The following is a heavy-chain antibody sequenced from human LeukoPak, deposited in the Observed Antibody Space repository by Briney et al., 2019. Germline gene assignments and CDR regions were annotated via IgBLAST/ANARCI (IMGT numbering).Heavy chain of an antibody. J-gene: IGHJ4*02. V-gene: IGHV3-7*01. CDR3: ARDPTTRLDY. D-gene: IGHD4-17*01. CDR1: GFTFSSYW. Sequence: PGGSLRLSCAAPGFTFSSYWMSWVRQAPGKGLEWVANIKEDGSEKNYVDSVKRRFTISRDNAKKSLYLQMNSLRAEDTAVYYCARDPTTRLDYWGQGTLVTGSS. CDR2: IKEDGSEK.